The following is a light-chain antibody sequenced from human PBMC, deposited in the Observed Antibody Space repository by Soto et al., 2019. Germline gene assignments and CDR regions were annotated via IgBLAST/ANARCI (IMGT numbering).Light chain of an antibody. Sequence: QSALTQPPSASGSPGQSVTISCTGTSSDVGGYNYVYWYQQHPGKAPKLMIYEVTKRPSGVPDRFSGSKSGNTASLTVSGLKAEDEADYYCSSYADSNSYVFGTGTRSPS. CDR2: EVT. V-gene: IGLV2-8*01. J-gene: IGLJ1*01. CDR3: SSYADSNSYV. CDR1: SSDVGGYNY.